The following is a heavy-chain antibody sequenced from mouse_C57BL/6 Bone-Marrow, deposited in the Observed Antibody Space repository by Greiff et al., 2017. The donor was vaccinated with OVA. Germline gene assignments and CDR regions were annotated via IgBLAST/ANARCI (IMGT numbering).Heavy chain of an antibody. J-gene: IGHJ4*01. CDR1: GYTFTDYN. Sequence: VQLQQSGPELVKPGASVKIPCKASGYTFTDYNMDWVKQSHGKSLEWIGDINPNNGGTIYNQKFKGKATLTVDKSSSTAYMELRSLKAEDNAVYYGARKSNYVSYYAMDYWGQGTSVTVSS. CDR2: INPNNGGT. CDR3: ARKSNYVSYYAMDY. D-gene: IGHD2-5*01. V-gene: IGHV1-18*01.